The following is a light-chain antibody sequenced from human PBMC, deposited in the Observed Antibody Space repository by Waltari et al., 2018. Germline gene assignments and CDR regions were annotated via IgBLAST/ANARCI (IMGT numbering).Light chain of an antibody. Sequence: DIQMTQSPSTLSASVGDRVTITCRASQSLSSWLAWYQQKPGKAPKLLIYKASSLESGVPSRFSGSGSGTEFTLTISSLQPDDFATYYCQQYNSYSRTFGQGTKVDIK. CDR3: QQYNSYSRT. CDR1: QSLSSW. V-gene: IGKV1-5*03. J-gene: IGKJ1*01. CDR2: KAS.